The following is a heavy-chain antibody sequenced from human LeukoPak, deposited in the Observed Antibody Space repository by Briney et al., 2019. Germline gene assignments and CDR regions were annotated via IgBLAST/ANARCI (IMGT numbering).Heavy chain of an antibody. CDR2: IIPILGIA. CDR3: ARLPETYYYGSGSYYNDAFDI. V-gene: IGHV1-69*04. CDR1: GGTFSSYA. D-gene: IGHD3-10*01. J-gene: IGHJ3*02. Sequence: SVKVSCKASGGTFSSYAISWVRQAPGQGLEWMGRIIPILGIANYAQKFQGRVTITTDKSTSTAYMELSSLRSEDTAVYYCARLPETYYYGSGSYYNDAFDIWGQGTMVTVSS.